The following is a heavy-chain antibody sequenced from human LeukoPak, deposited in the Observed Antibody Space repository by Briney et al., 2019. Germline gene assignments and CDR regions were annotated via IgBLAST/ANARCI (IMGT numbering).Heavy chain of an antibody. CDR1: GGTFSSYA. CDR3: ARPVDTAMDGPFDY. Sequence: SVKVSCKASGGTFSSYAISWVRQAPGQGLEWMGGIIPIFGTANYAQKFQGRVTITTDESTSTAYMELSSLRSEDTAVYYYARPVDTAMDGPFDYWGQGTLVTVSS. J-gene: IGHJ4*02. D-gene: IGHD5-18*01. CDR2: IIPIFGTA. V-gene: IGHV1-69*05.